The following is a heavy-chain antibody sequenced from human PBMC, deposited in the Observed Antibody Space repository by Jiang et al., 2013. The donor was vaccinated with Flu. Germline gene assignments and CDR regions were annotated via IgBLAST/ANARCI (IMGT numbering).Heavy chain of an antibody. D-gene: IGHD4-23*01. V-gene: IGHV1-2*02. CDR1: GFTFTDYW. Sequence: GAEVKKPGASVKVSCKASGFTFTDYWMHWVRQAPGQGLEWMAWINPNSGATKYAQKFQGRVTVTRDTSISTAYLDLSSLKSDDTAVYYCATMGTPGVDYWGQGTLVSVSS. CDR3: ATMGTPGVDY. J-gene: IGHJ4*02. CDR2: INPNSGAT.